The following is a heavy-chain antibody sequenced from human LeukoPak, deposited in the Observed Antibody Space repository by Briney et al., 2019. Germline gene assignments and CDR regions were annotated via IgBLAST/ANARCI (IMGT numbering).Heavy chain of an antibody. V-gene: IGHV6-1*01. CDR2: TYYRSNWYN. Sequence: SQTLSLTCAISGDSVSSNSAAWNWIRQSPSRGLEWLGRTYYRSNWYNDYAVSVKSRITINPDTSKNQFSLQLNSVTPEDTAVYYCARDEGSSWYFPNWFDPWGQGTLVTVSS. D-gene: IGHD6-13*01. CDR3: ARDEGSSWYFPNWFDP. CDR1: GDSVSSNSAA. J-gene: IGHJ5*02.